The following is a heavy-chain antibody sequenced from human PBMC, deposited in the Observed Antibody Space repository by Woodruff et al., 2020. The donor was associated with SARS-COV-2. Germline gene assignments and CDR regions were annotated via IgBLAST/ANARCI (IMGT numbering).Heavy chain of an antibody. Sequence: GVSWIRQPPGTALEWLAHIFSNDEKSYSTSLKSRLTISKDTSKSQVVLTMTNMDPVDTATYYCARHRIAARQLVAFDIWGQGTMVTVSS. D-gene: IGHD6-6*01. CDR2: IFSNDEK. V-gene: IGHV2-26*01. CDR3: ARHRIAARQLVAFDI. CDR1: G. J-gene: IGHJ3*02.